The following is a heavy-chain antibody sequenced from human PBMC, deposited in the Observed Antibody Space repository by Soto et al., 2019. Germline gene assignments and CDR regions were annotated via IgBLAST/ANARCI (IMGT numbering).Heavy chain of an antibody. CDR1: GYTFTSYG. CDR3: ARARGNCSGGSCYLYNAFDL. J-gene: IGHJ3*01. Sequence: QVQLVQSGAEVKKPGASVKVSCKASGYTFTSYGISWVRQAPGQGLEWMGWINAYNGYTNYAQNPHGRVTMTTDTTTSTAYRELRSLRSDDTAVYYCARARGNCSGGSCYLYNAFDLWGQGTMVTVSS. CDR2: INAYNGYT. D-gene: IGHD2-15*01. V-gene: IGHV1-18*01.